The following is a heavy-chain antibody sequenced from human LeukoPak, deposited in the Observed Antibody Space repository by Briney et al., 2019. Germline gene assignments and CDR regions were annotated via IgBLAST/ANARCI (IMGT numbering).Heavy chain of an antibody. CDR2: IYSGGTT. J-gene: IGHJ4*02. V-gene: IGHV3-53*01. Sequence: QAGGSLRVSCAASGFTVSSHFMSWVRQAPGKGLEWVSVIYSGGTTYYADSVKGRFTISRDNSKNTLFLQMNSLRAEDAAVYYCARVESNTGLLDYWGQGTLVTVSS. D-gene: IGHD1-14*01. CDR3: ARVESNTGLLDY. CDR1: GFTVSSHF.